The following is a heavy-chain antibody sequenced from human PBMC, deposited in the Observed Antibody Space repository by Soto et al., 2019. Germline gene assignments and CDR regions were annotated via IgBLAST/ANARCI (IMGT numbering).Heavy chain of an antibody. CDR2: LSGSGATT. CDR1: GFSFGGYG. Sequence: EVQLLESGGDLVQPGGSLRLSCAASGFSFGGYGMSWVRQAPGKGLEWVSALSGSGATTYYADSVRGRFIISRDNSGDTLYLQMNSLRAEDTAVYFCAKASKGYTGYALDYWGQGTVVIVSP. J-gene: IGHJ4*02. D-gene: IGHD5-12*01. CDR3: AKASKGYTGYALDY. V-gene: IGHV3-23*01.